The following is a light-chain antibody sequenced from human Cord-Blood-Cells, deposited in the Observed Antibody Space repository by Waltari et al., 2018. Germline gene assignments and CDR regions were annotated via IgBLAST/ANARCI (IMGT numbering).Light chain of an antibody. CDR3: SSYTSSSTYV. J-gene: IGLJ1*01. CDR2: DVS. CDR1: SSDVGGDNT. Sequence: QSALTQPPSVSGPPGQAITTSRTGTSSDVGGDNTVSWYQQHPGKAPKLMIYDVSNRPSGVSNRFSGSKSGNTASLTISGLQAEDEADYYCSSYTSSSTYVFGTGTKVTVL. V-gene: IGLV2-14*01.